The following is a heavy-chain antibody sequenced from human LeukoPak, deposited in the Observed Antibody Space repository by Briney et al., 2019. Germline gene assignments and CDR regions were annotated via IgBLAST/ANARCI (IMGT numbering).Heavy chain of an antibody. CDR1: GYTFSGHY. V-gene: IGHV1-2*02. Sequence: ASVKVSCKASGYTFSGHYMHWVRQAPGQGLEWMGWINPNSGGTNYAQKFQGRVTMTRDTTISTAYMDLSRLTSDDTAVYYCARGPGLDIVLVTWDYWGQGTLVTVSS. J-gene: IGHJ4*02. CDR2: INPNSGGT. D-gene: IGHD2-2*01. CDR3: ARGPGLDIVLVTWDY.